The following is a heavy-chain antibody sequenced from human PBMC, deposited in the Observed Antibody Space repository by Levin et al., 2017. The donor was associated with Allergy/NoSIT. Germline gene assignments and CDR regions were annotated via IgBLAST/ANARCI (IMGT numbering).Heavy chain of an antibody. CDR3: AREGGAGYSFDA. Sequence: PGGSLRLSCAASEFIFSNFWMTWVRQAPGKGLEWVANIKQDGSEKFYVDSVKGRFTISRDNAKSSLYLQMNSLRVDDTAVYYCAREGGAGYSFDAWGQGTPVTVSS. CDR1: EFIFSNFW. CDR2: IKQDGSEK. D-gene: IGHD3-16*01. J-gene: IGHJ4*02. V-gene: IGHV3-7*01.